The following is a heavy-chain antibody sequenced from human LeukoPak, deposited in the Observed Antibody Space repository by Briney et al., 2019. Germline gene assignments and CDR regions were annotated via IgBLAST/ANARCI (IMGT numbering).Heavy chain of an antibody. J-gene: IGHJ4*02. D-gene: IGHD5-18*01. CDR2: ISSSSSTI. Sequence: GGSLRLSCAASGFTFSSYSMNWGRQAPGKGLEWVSYISSSSSTIYYADSVKGRFTISRDNAKNSLYLQMNSLRAEDTAVYYCARLRGYSYGRGGNFDYWGQGTLVTVSS. CDR1: GFTFSSYS. CDR3: ARLRGYSYGRGGNFDY. V-gene: IGHV3-48*01.